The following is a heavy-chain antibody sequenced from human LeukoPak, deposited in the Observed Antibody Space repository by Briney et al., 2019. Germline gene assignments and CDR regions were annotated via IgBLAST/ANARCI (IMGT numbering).Heavy chain of an antibody. CDR2: IYYSGST. CDR1: GGSISSSGYY. J-gene: IGHJ4*02. CDR3: AGGYSRFVFDS. V-gene: IGHV4-39*01. D-gene: IGHD5-18*01. Sequence: SETLSLTCTVSGGSISSSGYYWGWIRQPPGKGLEWIGSIYYSGSTYYNPSLKSRVTISVDTSKNQFSLKLSSVTAADTAVYYCAGGYSRFVFDSWGQGNLVTVSS.